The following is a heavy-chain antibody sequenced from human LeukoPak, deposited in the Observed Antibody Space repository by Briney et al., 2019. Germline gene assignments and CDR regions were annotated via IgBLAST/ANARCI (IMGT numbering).Heavy chain of an antibody. V-gene: IGHV3-20*01. Sequence: GGSLRLSCAASGFTFSDYYMSWIRQAPGKGLEWVSGINWNGGSTGYADSVKGRFTISRDNAKNSLYLQMNSLRAEDTALYHCARVGYDSSGYYQYYFDYWGQGTLVTVSS. CDR3: ARVGYDSSGYYQYYFDY. CDR2: INWNGGST. CDR1: GFTFSDYY. D-gene: IGHD3-22*01. J-gene: IGHJ4*02.